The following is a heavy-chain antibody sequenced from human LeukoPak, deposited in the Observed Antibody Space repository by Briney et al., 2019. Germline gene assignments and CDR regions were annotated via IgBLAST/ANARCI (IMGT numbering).Heavy chain of an antibody. CDR2: INPSGGDT. J-gene: IGHJ4*02. CDR1: GFTFNNFP. Sequence: GGSLRLSCAASGFTFNNFPMSWVRQAPGKGLEWVSAINPSGGDTYFPDSVKGRFTISRDNSKNTLYLQMNSLRAEDTAVYYCAKSKGYCSGGSCSLDYWGQGTLVTVSS. CDR3: AKSKGYCSGGSCSLDY. V-gene: IGHV3-23*01. D-gene: IGHD2-15*01.